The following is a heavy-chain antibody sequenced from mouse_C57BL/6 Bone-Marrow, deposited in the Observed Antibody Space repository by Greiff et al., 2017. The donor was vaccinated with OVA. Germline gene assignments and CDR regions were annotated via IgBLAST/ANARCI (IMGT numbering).Heavy chain of an antibody. CDR1: GYAFSSSW. J-gene: IGHJ1*03. CDR3: ARRLRRDWYFDV. CDR2: IYPGDGDT. Sequence: QVQLQQSGPELVKPGASVKISCKASGYAFSSSWMNWVKQRPGTGLEWIGRIYPGDGDTKYNGKFKGKATLTADKASSTAYMQLSSLTSEDSAVYFVARRLRRDWYFDVWGTGTTVTVSS. D-gene: IGHD2-4*01. V-gene: IGHV1-82*01.